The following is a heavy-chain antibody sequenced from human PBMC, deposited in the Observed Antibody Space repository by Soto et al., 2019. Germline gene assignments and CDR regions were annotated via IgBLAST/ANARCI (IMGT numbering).Heavy chain of an antibody. J-gene: IGHJ4*02. CDR1: GFTFSNAG. V-gene: IGHV3-15*01. D-gene: IGHD3-22*01. CDR3: TTVPVRWLLKYYCDY. CDR2: IKGKTDGGTT. Sequence: GGSPRLSCAASGFTFSNAGMSWVRQAPGKGLEWVGRIKGKTDGGTTDYAAPVKGRFTISSDDSKNTLYLQMNSLKTEDTAVYYCTTVPVRWLLKYYCDYWGQGTLVTVSS.